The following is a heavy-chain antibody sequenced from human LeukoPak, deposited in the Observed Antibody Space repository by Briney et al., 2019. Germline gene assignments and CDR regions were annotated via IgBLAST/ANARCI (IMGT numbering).Heavy chain of an antibody. D-gene: IGHD5-24*01. CDR1: GYTFIGHY. CDR3: ARGATQNSYYYMDV. CDR2: LNPNSGGT. V-gene: IGHV1-2*02. J-gene: IGHJ6*03. Sequence: ASVKVSCKASGYTFIGHYVHWVRQAPGQGLEWMGWLNPNSGGTDYAQKFQGRVTMTRDTSISTAYMELSRLRSDDTAVYYCARGATQNSYYYMDVWGKGTTVTVSS.